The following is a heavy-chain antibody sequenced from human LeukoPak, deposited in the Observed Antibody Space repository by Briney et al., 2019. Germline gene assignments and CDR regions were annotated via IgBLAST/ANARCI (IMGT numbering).Heavy chain of an antibody. V-gene: IGHV3-66*02. CDR2: IYSGGST. CDR1: GVTVSSNY. D-gene: IGHD3-22*01. Sequence: PGGSLRLSCAASGVTVSSNYMSWVRQAPGKGLEWVSVIYSGGSTYYADSVKGRFTISRDNSKNTLYLQMNSLRAEDTAVYYCARDHHDYYDSSGYFDYWGQGTLVTVSS. CDR3: ARDHHDYYDSSGYFDY. J-gene: IGHJ4*02.